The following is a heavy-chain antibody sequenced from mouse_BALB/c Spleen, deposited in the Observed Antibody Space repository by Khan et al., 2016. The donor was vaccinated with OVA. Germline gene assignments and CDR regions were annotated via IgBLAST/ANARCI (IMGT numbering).Heavy chain of an antibody. V-gene: IGHV1-54*01. J-gene: IGHJ4*01. CDR2: INPGSGGT. D-gene: IGHD2-10*01. Sequence: QVQLKESGAELVRPGTSVKVSCKASGYAFTNYLIEWIKQRPGQGLEWIGVINPGSGGTNYNVKFKGKATLTADKSSSTAYMQLSSLTSDDSAVYFCARKNKAYYGNYYTIDYWGQGTSVTVSS. CDR1: GYAFTNYL. CDR3: ARKNKAYYGNYYTIDY.